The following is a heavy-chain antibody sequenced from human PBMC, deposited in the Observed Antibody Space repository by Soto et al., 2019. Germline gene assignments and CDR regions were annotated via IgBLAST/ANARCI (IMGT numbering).Heavy chain of an antibody. CDR2: ISYDGSNK. Sequence: GGSLRLSCAASGFTFSSYAMHWVRQAPGKGLEWVAVISYDGSNKYYADSVKGRFTISRDNSKNTLYLQMNSLRAEDTAVYYCAREVVRTTAGFNPWGQGTLVTVSS. V-gene: IGHV3-30-3*01. J-gene: IGHJ5*02. CDR1: GFTFSSYA. CDR3: AREVVRTTAGFNP. D-gene: IGHD4-17*01.